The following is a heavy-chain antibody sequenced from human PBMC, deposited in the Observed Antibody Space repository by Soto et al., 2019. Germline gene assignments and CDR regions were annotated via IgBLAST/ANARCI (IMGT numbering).Heavy chain of an antibody. J-gene: IGHJ5*01. CDR2: IYKSATT. V-gene: IGHV4-30-4*01. CDR3: ARGRYCLTGRCFPNWFDS. Sequence: LSRTCSVSGDSISNLDYFCAWIRQPPGQALEYIGYIYKSATTYYNPSFESRVAISFDTSKSQFSLNVTSVTAADTAVYFCARGRYCLTGRCFPNWFDSWGQGALVTVSS. CDR1: GDSISNLDYF. D-gene: IGHD7-27*01.